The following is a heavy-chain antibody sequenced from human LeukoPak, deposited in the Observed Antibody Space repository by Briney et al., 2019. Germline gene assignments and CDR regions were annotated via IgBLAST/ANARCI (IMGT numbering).Heavy chain of an antibody. D-gene: IGHD3-9*01. CDR3: ARVDVVTAALY. CDR2: ISQRGSTI. V-gene: IGHV3-48*03. CDR1: GFTFSNYE. Sequence: GGSLRLSCAASGFTFSNYEMNWVRQAPGKGLEWISYISQRGSTIFYADSVKGRFTVSRDNAQNLLYLQMNSLSAEDTDIYYCARVDVVTAALYWGQGTLVTVSS. J-gene: IGHJ4*02.